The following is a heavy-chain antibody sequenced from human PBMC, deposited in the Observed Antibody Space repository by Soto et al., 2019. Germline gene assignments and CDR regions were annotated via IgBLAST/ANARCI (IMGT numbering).Heavy chain of an antibody. V-gene: IGHV4-59*12. CDR1: GCSISSYY. J-gene: IGHJ4*02. D-gene: IGHD4-4*01. CDR3: ARANSNSPQRHFDY. CDR2: LYYGGSA. Sequence: ETLSLTCTVSGCSISSYYWNWIRQPPGKGLEWIGFLYYGGSAHFNPSLKSRVTISGDTSKNQFSLKLTSVTAADTAMYYCARANSNSPQRHFDYWGQGTLVTVSS.